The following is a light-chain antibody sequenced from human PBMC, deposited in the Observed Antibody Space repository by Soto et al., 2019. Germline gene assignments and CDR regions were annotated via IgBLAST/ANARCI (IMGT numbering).Light chain of an antibody. CDR3: QQYGSSPLT. CDR1: QSISVY. J-gene: IGKJ4*01. V-gene: IGKV3-20*01. Sequence: ENVLTQSPVTLSLSPGERATLSCRASQSISVYLAWYQQKPGQAPRLLIYDGSNRATGIPDRFSGSGSGTDFTLTISRLEPEDFAVYYCQQYGSSPLTFGGGTKVDIK. CDR2: DGS.